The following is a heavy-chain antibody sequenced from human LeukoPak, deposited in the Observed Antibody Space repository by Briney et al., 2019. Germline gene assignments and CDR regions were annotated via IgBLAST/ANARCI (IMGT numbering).Heavy chain of an antibody. CDR1: GFTFSSYA. V-gene: IGHV4-34*01. J-gene: IGHJ4*02. Sequence: GSLRLSCAASGFTFSSYAMSWVRQPPGKGLEWIGEINHSGNSNYNPSLKSRVTISVDTSKNQFSLKLNSVTAADTGVYYCARGLTHWGQGTLVTVSS. CDR3: ARGLTH. CDR2: INHSGNS.